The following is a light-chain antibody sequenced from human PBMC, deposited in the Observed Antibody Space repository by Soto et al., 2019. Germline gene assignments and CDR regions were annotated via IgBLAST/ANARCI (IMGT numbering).Light chain of an antibody. CDR2: AAS. Sequence: DIQMTQSPSSLSASVGDRVTIICRASQDIRSDLAWYQQKPGKGPKRVIEAASTLHSGVTSRFSGSGSGTDFTLTIVNLQSDDFATYYFLQQHPYPYTFGQGTKLDIK. V-gene: IGKV1-17*02. J-gene: IGKJ2*01. CDR1: QDIRSD. CDR3: LQQHPYPYT.